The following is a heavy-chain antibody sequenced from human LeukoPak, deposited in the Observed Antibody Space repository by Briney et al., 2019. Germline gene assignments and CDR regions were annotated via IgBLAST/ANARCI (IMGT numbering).Heavy chain of an antibody. CDR2: IYYSGST. CDR1: GGSISSYY. J-gene: IGHJ6*02. Sequence: SETLSLTCTVSGGSISSYYWSWIRQPPGKGLEWIGYIYYSGSTNYNPSLKSRVTISVDTSKNQFSLKLSSVTAADTAVYYCARADSSGWPYYYYYGMDVWGQGTTVTVSS. D-gene: IGHD6-19*01. CDR3: ARADSSGWPYYYYYGMDV. V-gene: IGHV4-59*01.